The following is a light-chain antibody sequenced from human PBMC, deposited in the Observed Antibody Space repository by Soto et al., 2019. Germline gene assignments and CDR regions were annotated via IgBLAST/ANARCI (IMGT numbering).Light chain of an antibody. V-gene: IGKV1-12*01. CDR3: HQASSFPLT. Sequence: DIQMTQSPSFVSSSVGDRFAITCLASQGISSLLSWYQQKPGTAPTLLVYKASTLQDGVPSRFSGSGSGTDFTLTINSLQPEDFGTYYCHQASSFPLTFGGGTKV. J-gene: IGKJ4*01. CDR1: QGISSL. CDR2: KAS.